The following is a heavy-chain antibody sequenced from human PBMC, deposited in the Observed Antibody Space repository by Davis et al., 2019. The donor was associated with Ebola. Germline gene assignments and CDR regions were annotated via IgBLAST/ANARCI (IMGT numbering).Heavy chain of an antibody. CDR1: GGTFSSYA. Sequence: SVKVSCKASGGTFSSYAISWVRQAPGQGLEWMGGIIPIFGTANYAQKFQGRVTMTTDTSTSTAYMELSSLRSEDTAVYYCARGGIAVAGTFYPTEDAFDIWGQGTMVTVSS. D-gene: IGHD6-19*01. V-gene: IGHV1-69*05. CDR2: IIPIFGTA. CDR3: ARGGIAVAGTFYPTEDAFDI. J-gene: IGHJ3*02.